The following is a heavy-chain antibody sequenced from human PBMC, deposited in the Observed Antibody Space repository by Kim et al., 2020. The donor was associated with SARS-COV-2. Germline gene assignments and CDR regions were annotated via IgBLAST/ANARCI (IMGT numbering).Heavy chain of an antibody. V-gene: IGHV3-43*01. D-gene: IGHD3-10*01. Sequence: DSVKGRFTISRHNSKNSLYLQMNSLRTEDTALYYCAKAWSRSGSGSPYDYWGQGTLVTVSS. CDR3: AKAWSRSGSGSPYDY. J-gene: IGHJ4*02.